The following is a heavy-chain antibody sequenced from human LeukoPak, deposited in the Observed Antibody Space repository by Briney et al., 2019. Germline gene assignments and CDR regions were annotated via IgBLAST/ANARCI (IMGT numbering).Heavy chain of an antibody. J-gene: IGHJ4*02. CDR3: AKGMHYDSSGYPTPFDH. V-gene: IGHV3-23*01. Sequence: GGSLRLSCAASGFTFSSYAMSWFRQAPGRGLEWVSAIDGSGGSTYYADSVKGRFTISRDNSKNTLYLQMNSRRAEDTAVYYCAKGMHYDSSGYPTPFDHWGQGTLVTVSS. CDR2: IDGSGGST. D-gene: IGHD3-22*01. CDR1: GFTFSSYA.